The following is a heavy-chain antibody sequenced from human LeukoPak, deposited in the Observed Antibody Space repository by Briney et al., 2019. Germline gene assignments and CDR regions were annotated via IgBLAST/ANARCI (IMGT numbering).Heavy chain of an antibody. CDR2: IYYSGST. CDR3: ARGYCSSTICFQYFHH. D-gene: IGHD2-2*01. J-gene: IGHJ1*01. Sequence: SETLSLTCTVSRSSISSSYWSWIRQPPGKGLEWIGYIYYSGSTNYNPSLKSRVAISVDTSKNQFSLKLNSVTAADTAVYYCARGYCSSTICFQYFHHWGQGTLVTVSS. V-gene: IGHV4-59*01. CDR1: RSSISSSY.